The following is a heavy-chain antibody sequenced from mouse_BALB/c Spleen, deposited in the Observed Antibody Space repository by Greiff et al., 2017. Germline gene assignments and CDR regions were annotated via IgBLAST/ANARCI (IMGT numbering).Heavy chain of an antibody. Sequence: QVQLQQSGPELVKPGASVKISCKASGYAFSSSWMNWVKQRPGQGLEWIGRIYPGDGDTNYNGKFKGKATLTVDKSSSTAYMQLSSLTSEDSAVYYCARLGDASYWGQGTTLTVSS. V-gene: IGHV1-82*01. J-gene: IGHJ2*01. CDR3: ARLGDASY. D-gene: IGHD3-3*01. CDR1: GYAFSSSW. CDR2: IYPGDGDT.